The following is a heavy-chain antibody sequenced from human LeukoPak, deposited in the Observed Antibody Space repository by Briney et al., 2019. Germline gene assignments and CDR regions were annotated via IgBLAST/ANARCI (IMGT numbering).Heavy chain of an antibody. Sequence: ASVKVSCKASGYSLTSYGIGWVRRAPGQGLEWMGWISTYNGNTNYAQKFQGRVTMTTATSASTAYMQLRSLRSDDTAVYYCGRDRGYFDLWGRGTLVTVSS. J-gene: IGHJ2*01. CDR2: ISTYNGNT. CDR1: GYSLTSYG. CDR3: GRDRGYFDL. V-gene: IGHV1-18*01.